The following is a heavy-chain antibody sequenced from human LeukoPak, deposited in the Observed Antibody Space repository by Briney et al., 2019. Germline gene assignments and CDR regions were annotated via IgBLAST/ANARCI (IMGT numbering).Heavy chain of an antibody. CDR2: IYHSGST. D-gene: IGHD6-13*01. CDR3: ARQQLSQLYYFDY. CDR1: GGSISGSNW. V-gene: IGHV4-4*02. Sequence: PSGTLSLTCAVSGGSISGSNWWSWVRQPPGKGLEWIGEIYHSGSTNYNPSLKSRVTISVDTSKNQFSLKLSSVTAADTAVYYCARQQLSQLYYFDYWGQGTLVTVSS. J-gene: IGHJ4*02.